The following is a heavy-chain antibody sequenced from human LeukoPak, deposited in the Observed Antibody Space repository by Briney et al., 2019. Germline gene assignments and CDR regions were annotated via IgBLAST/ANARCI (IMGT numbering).Heavy chain of an antibody. J-gene: IGHJ4*02. Sequence: SETLSLTCTVSGDSISSSSYYWGWLRQPPGKGLEWIGSIYYSGSTYYNPSLKSRVTISIDTSKNQFSLKLNSVTAADTAVYYCARAKGAAAGRAFDYWGQGTLVTVSS. CDR2: IYYSGST. D-gene: IGHD6-13*01. CDR1: GDSISSSSYY. CDR3: ARAKGAAAGRAFDY. V-gene: IGHV4-39*01.